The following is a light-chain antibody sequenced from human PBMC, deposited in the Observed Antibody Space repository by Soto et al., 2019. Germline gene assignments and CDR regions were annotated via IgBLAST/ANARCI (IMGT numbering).Light chain of an antibody. V-gene: IGKV3D-11*02. CDR2: DAS. CDR3: QQRSSCPLT. J-gene: IGKJ5*01. Sequence: ETVLTQSPATLSLSPGERATLSCRASQSVSSYLAWYQQKPGQAPRLLIYDASNRATGIPARFSGGGRGTDFTLTISSLEPEDFAVYYCQQRSSCPLTFGQGTRLEIK. CDR1: QSVSSY.